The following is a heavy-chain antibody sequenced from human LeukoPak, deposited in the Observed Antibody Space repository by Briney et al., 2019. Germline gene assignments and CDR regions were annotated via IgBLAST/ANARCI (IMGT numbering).Heavy chain of an antibody. Sequence: SETLSLTCTVSGYSISSGYYWGWIRQPPGKGLEWFGSIYHSGSTYYNPSLKSRVTISVDTSKNRFSLKLSSVTAADTAVYYCASYCSSTSCFASDAFDIWGQGTMVTVSS. CDR3: ASYCSSTSCFASDAFDI. D-gene: IGHD2-2*01. CDR2: IYHSGST. V-gene: IGHV4-38-2*02. CDR1: GYSISSGYY. J-gene: IGHJ3*02.